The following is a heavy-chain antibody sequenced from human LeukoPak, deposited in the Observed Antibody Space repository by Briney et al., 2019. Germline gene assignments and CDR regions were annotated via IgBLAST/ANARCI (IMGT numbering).Heavy chain of an antibody. CDR1: GGSVSSGSYY. CDR3: ARGRAYYYDSSDAFDI. CDR2: IYYSGST. J-gene: IGHJ3*02. D-gene: IGHD3-22*01. V-gene: IGHV4-61*01. Sequence: PSETLSLTCTVSGGSVSSGSYYWSWIRQPPGKGLEWIGYIYYSGSTNYNPSLKSRVTISVDTSKNQFSLKLSSVTAAEAAVYYCARGRAYYYDSSDAFDIWGQGTMVTVSS.